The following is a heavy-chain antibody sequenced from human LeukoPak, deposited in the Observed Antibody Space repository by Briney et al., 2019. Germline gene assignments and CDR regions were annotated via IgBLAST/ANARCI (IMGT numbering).Heavy chain of an antibody. Sequence: SETLSLTCTVSGGSISSDSYYWSWIRQPAGKGLEWIGRIYTSGSTNYNPSLKSRVTISVDTSKNQFSLKLSSVTAADTAVYYCARMSVNGDYVNYWGQGTLVTVSS. CDR3: ARMSVNGDYVNY. CDR2: IYTSGST. D-gene: IGHD4-17*01. CDR1: GGSISSDSYY. J-gene: IGHJ4*02. V-gene: IGHV4-61*02.